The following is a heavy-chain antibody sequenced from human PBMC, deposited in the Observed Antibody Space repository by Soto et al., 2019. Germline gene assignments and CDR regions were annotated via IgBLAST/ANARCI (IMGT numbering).Heavy chain of an antibody. Sequence: GESLKISCKGSGYSFAGYWITWVRQKPGKGLEWMGRLDPSDSQTYYSPSFRGHVTISVTKSITTVFLQWSSLRASDTAMYYCARQIYDSDTGPNFQYYFDSWGQGTPVTVSS. CDR3: ARQIYDSDTGPNFQYYFDS. CDR2: LDPSDSQT. D-gene: IGHD3-22*01. CDR1: GYSFAGYW. J-gene: IGHJ4*02. V-gene: IGHV5-10-1*01.